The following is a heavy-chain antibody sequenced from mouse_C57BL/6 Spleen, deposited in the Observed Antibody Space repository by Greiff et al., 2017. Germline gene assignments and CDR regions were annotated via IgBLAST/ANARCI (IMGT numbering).Heavy chain of an antibody. Sequence: VQLQQPGAELVMPGASVKLSCKASGYTFTSYWMHWVKQRPGQGLEWIGEIDPCDSDTNYNQKFKGKYTLTVNKSSSTAYMQLSSLTSEGSAVYYCARGSSGSSYGDYAMDYWGQGTTVTVSS. CDR3: ARGSSGSSYGDYAMDY. D-gene: IGHD1-1*01. CDR2: IDPCDSDT. CDR1: GYTFTSYW. V-gene: IGHV1-69*01. J-gene: IGHJ4*01.